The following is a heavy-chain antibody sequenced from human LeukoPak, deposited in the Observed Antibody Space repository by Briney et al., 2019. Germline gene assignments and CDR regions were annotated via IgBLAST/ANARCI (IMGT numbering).Heavy chain of an antibody. CDR2: ISGSGSST. Sequence: GGSLRLACAASGFTFNSCAMSWVRQAPGKGLEWVSGISGSGSSTYYADSVKGRFTISRDNSKNTLYLQMNSLRAEDTAVYYCAKVVAVAATFYYYGMDVWGQGTTVTVSS. CDR3: AKVVAVAATFYYYGMDV. J-gene: IGHJ6*02. V-gene: IGHV3-23*01. CDR1: GFTFNSCA. D-gene: IGHD6-19*01.